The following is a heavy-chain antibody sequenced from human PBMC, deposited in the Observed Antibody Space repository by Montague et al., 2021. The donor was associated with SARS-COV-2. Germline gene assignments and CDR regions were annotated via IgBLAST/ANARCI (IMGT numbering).Heavy chain of an antibody. CDR1: GFTFTDAW. J-gene: IGHJ4*01. CDR2: ISHDESNH. CDR3: AREGYRSGSFYIDY. D-gene: IGHD1-26*01. Sequence: SLRLSCAASGFTFTDAWMSWVRQAPGKGLEWLTFISHDESNHRYADSVKGRFTISRDNSKNTLYLQMDSLRPEDTAVYYCAREGYRSGSFYIDYWGQGTLVTISS. V-gene: IGHV3-30*03.